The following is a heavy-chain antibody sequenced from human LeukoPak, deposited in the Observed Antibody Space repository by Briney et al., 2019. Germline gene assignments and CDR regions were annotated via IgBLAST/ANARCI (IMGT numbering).Heavy chain of an antibody. CDR3: ARPEDYGDSSDVFDY. V-gene: IGHV1-69*13. CDR2: IIPIFGTA. Sequence: SVKVSCKASGGTFSSYAISWVRQAPGQGLEWMGGIIPIFGTANYAQKFQGRVTITADESTSTAYMKLSSLRSEDTAVYYCARPEDYGDSSDVFDYWGQGTLVTVSS. D-gene: IGHD4-17*01. CDR1: GGTFSSYA. J-gene: IGHJ4*02.